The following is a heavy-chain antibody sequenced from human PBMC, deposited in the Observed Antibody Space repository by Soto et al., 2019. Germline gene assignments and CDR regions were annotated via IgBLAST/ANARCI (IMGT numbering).Heavy chain of an antibody. CDR1: GFTFSSYA. CDR2: ISGSGGST. J-gene: IGHJ6*03. Sequence: GGSLRLSCAASGFTFSSYAMSWVRQAPGKGLEWVSAISGSGGSTYYADSVKGRFTISRDNSKNTLYLQMNSLRAEDTAVYYCAKNPLLRYFDPPGDYYYYYMDVWGKGTTVTVSS. V-gene: IGHV3-23*01. CDR3: AKNPLLRYFDPPGDYYYYYMDV. D-gene: IGHD3-9*01.